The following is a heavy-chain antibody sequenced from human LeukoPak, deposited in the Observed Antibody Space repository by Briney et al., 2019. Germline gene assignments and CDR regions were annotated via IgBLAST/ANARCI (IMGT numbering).Heavy chain of an antibody. J-gene: IGHJ4*02. Sequence: SETLSLTCAVYGGSFSGYYWSWIRQPPGKGLEWIGEINHSGSTNYNPSLKSRVTISVDTSKNQFSLKLSSVTAADTAVYYCARLRRLSVTMVRGVKGFFFDYSGQGTLVTVSS. CDR2: INHSGST. V-gene: IGHV4-34*01. D-gene: IGHD3-10*01. CDR3: ARLRRLSVTMVRGVKGFFFDY. CDR1: GGSFSGYY.